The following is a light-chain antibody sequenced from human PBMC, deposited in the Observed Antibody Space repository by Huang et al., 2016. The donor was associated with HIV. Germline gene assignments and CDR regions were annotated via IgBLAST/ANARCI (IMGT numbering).Light chain of an antibody. CDR3: MQGLQTPPT. CDR1: QNLLHSSGHNR. CDR2: LTS. J-gene: IGKJ2*01. V-gene: IGKV2-28*01. Sequence: EIVMTQSPLSLPVSPGQPVSISCTSSQNLLHSSGHNRLDWYLKKPGQSPILLIFLTSNRASGVPDKFTGSGSGSNFTLSINKVQPDDVGIYYCMQGLQTPPTFGQGTKLEI.